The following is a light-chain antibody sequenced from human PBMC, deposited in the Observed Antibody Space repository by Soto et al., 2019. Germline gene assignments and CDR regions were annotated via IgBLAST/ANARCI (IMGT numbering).Light chain of an antibody. V-gene: IGKV1-39*01. CDR3: QQSYSTPG. CDR2: AAS. Sequence: DIQMTQSPSSLSASVGDRVTITCRASQSISSYLNWYQQKPGKAPKLLIYAASSLQSGVPSRFSCSGSGTDFTLTIRSLQPEDFATYYCQQSYSTPGFGGGTKV. J-gene: IGKJ4*01. CDR1: QSISSY.